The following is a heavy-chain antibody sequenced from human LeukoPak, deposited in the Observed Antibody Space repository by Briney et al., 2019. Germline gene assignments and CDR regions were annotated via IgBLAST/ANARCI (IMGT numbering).Heavy chain of an antibody. V-gene: IGHV3-49*04. CDR2: IRSKAYGGTP. CDR3: TRWRGIGFDH. J-gene: IGHJ4*02. Sequence: GRSLRLSCIASGFTFGDYAMSWVRQAPGKGLEWVSFIRSKAYGGTPEYAASVKGRFTISRDDSENIAHLQMNSLKTEDTAVYNCTRWRGIGFDHWGQGTLVTVSS. CDR1: GFTFGDYA. D-gene: IGHD3-3*01.